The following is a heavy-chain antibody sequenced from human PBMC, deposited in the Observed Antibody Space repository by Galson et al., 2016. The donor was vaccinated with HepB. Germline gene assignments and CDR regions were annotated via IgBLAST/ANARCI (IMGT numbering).Heavy chain of an antibody. CDR1: GFSFSSYT. D-gene: IGHD6-19*01. CDR2: ISGSGSFT. V-gene: IGHV3-23*01. Sequence: SLRLSCAASGFSFSSYTMNWVRQAPGMGLEWVSSISGSGSFTYFADSVKGRFTISRDNSKNTISLQMDSLRAADTATYYCAKDPGRGSGWLFFDFWGQGTLVTVSS. J-gene: IGHJ4*01. CDR3: AKDPGRGSGWLFFDF.